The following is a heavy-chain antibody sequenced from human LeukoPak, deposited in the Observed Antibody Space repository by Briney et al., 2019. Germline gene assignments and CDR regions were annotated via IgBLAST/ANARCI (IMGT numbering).Heavy chain of an antibody. CDR3: ARGGILGSYFEAYDY. Sequence: ASVKVSCKASGYTFTGYYTHWVRQAPGQGLEWMGWINPNSGGTNYARKFQGRVTMTRDTSISTAYMELSRLRSDDTAVYYCARGGILGSYFEAYDYWGQGTLVTVSS. J-gene: IGHJ4*02. CDR2: INPNSGGT. CDR1: GYTFTGYY. D-gene: IGHD1-26*01. V-gene: IGHV1-2*02.